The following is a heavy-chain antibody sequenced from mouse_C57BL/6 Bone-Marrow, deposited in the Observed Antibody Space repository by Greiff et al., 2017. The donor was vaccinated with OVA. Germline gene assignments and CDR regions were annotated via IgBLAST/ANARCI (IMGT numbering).Heavy chain of an antibody. D-gene: IGHD1-1*01. CDR2: IYPGSGST. CDR1: GYTFTSYW. V-gene: IGHV1-55*01. Sequence: QVQLQQSGAELVKPGASVKMSCKASGYTFTSYWITWVKQRPGQGLEWIGDIYPGSGSTNYNEKFKSKATLTVDTSSSTAYMQLSSLTSEDSAGYYCARLGTTVGDYAMDYWGQGTSVTVSS. J-gene: IGHJ4*01. CDR3: ARLGTTVGDYAMDY.